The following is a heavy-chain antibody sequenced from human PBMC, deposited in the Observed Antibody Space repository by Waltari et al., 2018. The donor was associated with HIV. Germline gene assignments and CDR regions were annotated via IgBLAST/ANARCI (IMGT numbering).Heavy chain of an antibody. D-gene: IGHD3-3*01. J-gene: IGHJ4*02. CDR3: ARGGITIFGVVTQFDY. Sequence: QVQLQQWGAGLLKPSETLSLTCAVYGGSFSGYYWSWIRPPPGKGLEWIGEINHSGSTNYNPSLKSRVNISVDTSKNQFSLKLSSVTAADTAVYYCARGGITIFGVVTQFDYWGQGTLVTVSS. CDR2: INHSGST. CDR1: GGSFSGYY. V-gene: IGHV4-34*01.